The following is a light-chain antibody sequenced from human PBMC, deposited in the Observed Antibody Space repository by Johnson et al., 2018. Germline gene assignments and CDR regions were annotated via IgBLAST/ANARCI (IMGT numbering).Light chain of an antibody. V-gene: IGLV1-51*02. CDR2: ENN. Sequence: QSVLTQPPSVSAAPGQKVTISCSGSSSNIGNNYVSWYQQLPGTAPKLLIYENNKRPSGIPYRFSGSKSGTSATLGITGLQTGDEADYYCGTWDSSLSAGNVLRTGPKVTVL. CDR1: SSNIGNNY. J-gene: IGLJ1*01. CDR3: GTWDSSLSAGNV.